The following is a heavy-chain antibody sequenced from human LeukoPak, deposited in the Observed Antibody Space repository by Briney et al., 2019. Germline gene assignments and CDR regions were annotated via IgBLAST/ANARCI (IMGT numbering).Heavy chain of an antibody. CDR2: ISSSGGTT. CDR1: GFTFTNYA. D-gene: IGHD4-17*01. J-gene: IGHJ4*02. CDR3: AKVTGPYYGDHEIDY. V-gene: IGHV3-23*01. Sequence: PGGSLKLSCAASGFTFTNYAMNWVRQAPGKGLEWLSAISSSGGTTCYADAVKGRFTISRDNSRNTLYLQMNSLRVADTAVYYCAKVTGPYYGDHEIDYWGQGTLVTVSS.